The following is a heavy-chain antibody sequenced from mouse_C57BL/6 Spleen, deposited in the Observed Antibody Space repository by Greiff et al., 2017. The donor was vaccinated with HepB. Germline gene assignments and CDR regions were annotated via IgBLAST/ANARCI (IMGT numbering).Heavy chain of an antibody. CDR1: GYTFTSYW. J-gene: IGHJ4*01. Sequence: QVQLQQPGAELVMPGASVKLSCKASGYTFTSYWMHWVKQRPGQGLEWIGEIDPSDSHTNYNQKFKGKSTLTVDKSSSTAYMQLSSLTSEDSAVYYCARFYYYGSSLLYAMDYWGQGTSVTVSS. D-gene: IGHD1-1*01. CDR2: IDPSDSHT. V-gene: IGHV1-69*01. CDR3: ARFYYYGSSLLYAMDY.